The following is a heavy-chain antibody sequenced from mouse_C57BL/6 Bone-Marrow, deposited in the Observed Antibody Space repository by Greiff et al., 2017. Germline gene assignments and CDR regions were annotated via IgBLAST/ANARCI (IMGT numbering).Heavy chain of an antibody. V-gene: IGHV1-69*01. Sequence: QVQLQQPGAELVMPGASVKLSCKASGYTFTSYGMHWVKQRPGQGLEWIGEIDPSGSYTNYNQKFKGKSTLTVDKSSSTANMQLSSLTSEDSAVYYCAREGYDYPWFAYWGRGTVVTVSA. J-gene: IGHJ3*01. CDR2: IDPSGSYT. D-gene: IGHD2-4*01. CDR1: GYTFTSYG. CDR3: AREGYDYPWFAY.